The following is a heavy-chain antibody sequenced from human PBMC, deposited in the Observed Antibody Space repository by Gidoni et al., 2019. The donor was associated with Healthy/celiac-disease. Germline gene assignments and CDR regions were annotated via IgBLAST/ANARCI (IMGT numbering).Heavy chain of an antibody. CDR3: ARERPRGKVAAGGAFDI. CDR2: ISSSSSYT. V-gene: IGHV3-11*05. CDR1: GFAFSDSY. J-gene: IGHJ3*02. Sequence: QVQLVESGGGLVKPGGSLRLSCAASGFAFSDSYMSWIRQAPGKGLEWVSYISSSSSYTNYADSVKGRFTISRDNAKNSLYLQMNSLRAEDTAVYYCARERPRGKVAAGGAFDIWGQGTMVTVSS. D-gene: IGHD6-13*01.